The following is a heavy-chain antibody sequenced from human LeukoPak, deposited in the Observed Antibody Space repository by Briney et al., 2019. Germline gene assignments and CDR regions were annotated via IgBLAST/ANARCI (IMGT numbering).Heavy chain of an antibody. D-gene: IGHD6-13*01. Sequence: GGSLRLSCAASGFTFSDYYMSWIRQAPGKVLEWVSYISSSGSTIYYADSVKGPFTISRDNAKNSLYLQMNSLRAEDTAVYYCARDVPSIAAAGTFDYWGQGTLVTVSS. CDR1: GFTFSDYY. V-gene: IGHV3-11*01. CDR2: ISSSGSTI. CDR3: ARDVPSIAAAGTFDY. J-gene: IGHJ4*02.